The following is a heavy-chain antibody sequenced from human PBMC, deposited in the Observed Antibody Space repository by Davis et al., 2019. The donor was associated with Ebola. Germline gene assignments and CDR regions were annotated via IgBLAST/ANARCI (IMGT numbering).Heavy chain of an antibody. CDR1: GFSFSSYD. Sequence: PGGSLRLSCAASGFSFSSYDMHWVRQAPGKGLEWVSAIGTIADTFYAGSVKGRFTISRENAKNSLYLQMDSLRAGDTAVYYCTRSLNYDILTGYSYGMDVWGQGTTVTVSS. J-gene: IGHJ6*02. CDR2: IGTIADT. CDR3: TRSLNYDILTGYSYGMDV. D-gene: IGHD3-9*01. V-gene: IGHV3-13*01.